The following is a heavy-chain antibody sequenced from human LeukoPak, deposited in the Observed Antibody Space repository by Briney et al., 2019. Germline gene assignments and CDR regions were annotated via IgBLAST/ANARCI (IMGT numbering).Heavy chain of an antibody. CDR1: GFPFSTYS. V-gene: IGHV3-48*01. J-gene: IGHJ3*01. CDR2: ISSVSRTI. CDR3: ATSTPDAFDF. Sequence: PGGSLRLSCTASGFPFSTYSMNWVRQAPGKGLEWVSYISSVSRTIHYADSAKGRFTISRDNGKNSLYLQVNSLRAEDTAIYYCATSTPDAFDFWGQGTMVTVSS. D-gene: IGHD2-2*01.